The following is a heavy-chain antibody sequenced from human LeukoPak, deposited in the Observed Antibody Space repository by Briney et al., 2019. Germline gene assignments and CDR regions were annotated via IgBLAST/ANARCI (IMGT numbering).Heavy chain of an antibody. CDR2: INPNSGGT. CDR3: ARTVAATKKVDY. Sequence: ASVKVSCKASGYTFTGYYMHWVRQAPGQGLEWMGRINPNSGGTNYAQKFQGRVTMTRDTSISTAYMELSRLRSDDTAVYYRARTVAATKKVDYWGQGTLVTVSS. V-gene: IGHV1-2*06. CDR1: GYTFTGYY. D-gene: IGHD2-15*01. J-gene: IGHJ4*02.